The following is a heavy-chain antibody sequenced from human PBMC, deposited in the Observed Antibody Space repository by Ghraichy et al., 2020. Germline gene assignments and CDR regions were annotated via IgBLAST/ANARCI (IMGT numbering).Heavy chain of an antibody. CDR2: INHSGST. J-gene: IGHJ5*02. V-gene: IGHV4-34*01. Sequence: SETLSLTCAVYGGSFSGYYWSWIRQPPGKGLEWIGEINHSGSTNYNPSLKSRVTISVDTSKNQFSLKLSSVTAADTAVYYCARGLELRYFDWLCWFDPWGQGTLVTVSS. D-gene: IGHD3-9*01. CDR1: GGSFSGYY. CDR3: ARGLELRYFDWLCWFDP.